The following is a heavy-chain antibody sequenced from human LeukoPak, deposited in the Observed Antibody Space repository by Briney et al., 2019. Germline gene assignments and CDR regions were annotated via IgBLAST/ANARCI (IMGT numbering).Heavy chain of an antibody. CDR1: GFSFSSFE. CDR2: ISSSGTTV. D-gene: IGHD4-23*01. J-gene: IGHJ6*02. V-gene: IGHV3-48*03. CDR3: ARDQLQTWPWADYYGLDV. Sequence: GGSLRLSCTASGFSFSSFEMNWVRQAPGKGLEWVSYISSSGTTVYYADSVKGRFPISRDNARNSLFLQMNSLGVEDTAVYYCARDQLQTWPWADYYGLDVWGQGTTVTVSS.